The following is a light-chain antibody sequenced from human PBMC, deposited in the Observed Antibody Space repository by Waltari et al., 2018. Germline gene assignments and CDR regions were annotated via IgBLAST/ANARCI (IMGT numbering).Light chain of an antibody. V-gene: IGLV2-14*01. CDR2: DST. J-gene: IGLJ2*01. CDR3: SSYTGRGTVI. CDR1: SRDVGYFNH. Sequence: QSALTQPASVSGSPGQSITISCTGTSRDVGYFNHVSWFQPPPATAPNLPLYDSTDRPSGVARRFSGSTSVNTASLTISGRQAEDEADYYCSSYTGRGTVIFGGGTKLTVL.